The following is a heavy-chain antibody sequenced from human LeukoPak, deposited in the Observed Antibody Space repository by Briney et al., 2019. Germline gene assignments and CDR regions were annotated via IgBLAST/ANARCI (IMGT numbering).Heavy chain of an antibody. Sequence: PGGSLRLSCAASGFTFSSYGMHWVRQAPGKGLEWVAVIWYDGSNKYYADSVKGRFTISRDNSKNTLYLQMNSLRAEDTAVYYCAKASPSPGYCFDYWGQGTLVTVSS. CDR2: IWYDGSNK. CDR3: AKASPSPGYCFDY. CDR1: GFTFSSYG. V-gene: IGHV3-33*06. J-gene: IGHJ4*02.